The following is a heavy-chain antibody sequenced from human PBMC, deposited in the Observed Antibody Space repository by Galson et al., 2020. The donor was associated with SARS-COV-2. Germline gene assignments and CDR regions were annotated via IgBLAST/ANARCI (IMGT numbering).Heavy chain of an antibody. Sequence: ASVKVSCKASGYTFTSYDINWVRQATGQGLEWMGWMNPNSGNTGYAQKFQGRVTMTRNTSISTAYMELSSLRSEDTAVYYCARGNWGSCSTSCYEDYYYYMDVWGKGTTVTVSS. CDR3: ARGNWGSCSTSCYEDYYYYMDV. CDR2: MNPNSGNT. CDR1: GYTFTSYD. V-gene: IGHV1-8*01. D-gene: IGHD2-2*01. J-gene: IGHJ6*03.